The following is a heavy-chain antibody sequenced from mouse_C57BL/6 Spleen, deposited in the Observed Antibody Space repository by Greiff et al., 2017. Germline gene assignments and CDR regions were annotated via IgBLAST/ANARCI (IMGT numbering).Heavy chain of an antibody. J-gene: IGHJ2*01. Sequence: LQESGPELVKPGASVKISCKASGYAFSSSWMNWVKQRPGKGLEWIGRIYPGDGDTNYNGKFKGKATLTADKSSSTAYMQLSSLTSEDSAVYVCARGGETGDYFDYWGQGTTLTVSS. D-gene: IGHD4-1*01. CDR1: GYAFSSSW. CDR3: ARGGETGDYFDY. CDR2: IYPGDGDT. V-gene: IGHV1-82*01.